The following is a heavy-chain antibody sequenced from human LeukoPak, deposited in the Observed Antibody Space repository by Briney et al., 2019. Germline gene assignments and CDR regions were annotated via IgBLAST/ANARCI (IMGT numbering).Heavy chain of an antibody. CDR3: AKIKIWFGDTFDY. V-gene: IGHV3-30*02. CDR1: GFTFSSYG. Sequence: PGGSLRLSCAASGFTFSSYGVHWVRQAPGKGLEWVAFIRYDGNNKYYSDSVKGRFTISRDNSKNTLSLQMNSLRAEDTAVYYCAKIKIWFGDTFDYWGQGTLVTVSS. D-gene: IGHD3-10*01. J-gene: IGHJ4*02. CDR2: IRYDGNNK.